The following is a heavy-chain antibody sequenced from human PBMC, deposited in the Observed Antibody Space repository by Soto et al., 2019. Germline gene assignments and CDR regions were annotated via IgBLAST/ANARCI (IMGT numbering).Heavy chain of an antibody. CDR2: IIPIFGTA. V-gene: IGHV1-69*06. CDR1: GGTFSSYA. J-gene: IGHJ4*02. CDR3: ARGGGGGGSYYGDH. D-gene: IGHD1-26*01. Sequence: QVQLVQSGAEVKKPGSSVKVSCKASGGTFSSYAISWVRQAPGQGLEWMGGIIPIFGTAIYAQKFQGRVTMTGGKSTSTAYMELSSLRSEGTAVYYGARGGGGGGSYYGDHWGQGTLVPVSS.